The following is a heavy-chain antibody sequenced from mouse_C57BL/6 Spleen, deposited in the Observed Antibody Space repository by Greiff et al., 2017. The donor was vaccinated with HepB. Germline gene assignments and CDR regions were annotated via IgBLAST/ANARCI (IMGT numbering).Heavy chain of an antibody. V-gene: IGHV1-15*01. D-gene: IGHD1-1*01. CDR3: TRWDYGSEGYFDY. J-gene: IGHJ2*01. Sequence: VQLQQSGAELVRPGASVTLSCKASGYTFTDYEMHWVKQTPVHGLEWIGAIDPETGGTAYNQKFKGKAILTADKSSSTAYMELRRLTSEDSAVYYCTRWDYGSEGYFDYWGQGTTLTVSS. CDR1: GYTFTDYE. CDR2: IDPETGGT.